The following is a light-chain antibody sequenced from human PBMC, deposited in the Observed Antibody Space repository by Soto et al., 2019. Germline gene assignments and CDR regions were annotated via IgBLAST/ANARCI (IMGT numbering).Light chain of an antibody. V-gene: IGKV3-15*01. CDR2: DAS. CDR1: QSVTNK. CDR3: LQYHYWPWT. Sequence: EMLMTQSPATLSVSPGERVSLSCWASQSVTNKLAWYQQRPGQPPRLLLYDASTRATGVPATFSGSGSGTDFTLTISSLQSEDLGVYYCLQYHYWPWTFGQGTKGDI. J-gene: IGKJ1*01.